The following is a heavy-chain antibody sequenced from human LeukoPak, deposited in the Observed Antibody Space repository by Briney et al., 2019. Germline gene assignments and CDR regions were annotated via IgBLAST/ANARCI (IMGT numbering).Heavy chain of an antibody. D-gene: IGHD6-13*01. J-gene: IGHJ4*02. V-gene: IGHV3-23*01. Sequence: GGSLRLSCAASGFTFSSYAMSWVRQAPGKGLEWVSAISGSGGSTYYADSVKGRFTISRDKSKHTLYLQMNSLRAEDTAVYYCATNSSRGVFDYWGQGTLVTVSS. CDR1: GFTFSSYA. CDR3: ATNSSRGVFDY. CDR2: ISGSGGST.